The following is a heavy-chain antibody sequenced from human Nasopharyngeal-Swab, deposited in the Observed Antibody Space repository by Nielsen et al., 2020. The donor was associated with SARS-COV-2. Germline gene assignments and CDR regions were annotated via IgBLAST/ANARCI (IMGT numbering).Heavy chain of an antibody. J-gene: IGHJ4*02. D-gene: IGHD2-2*01. V-gene: IGHV3-74*01. CDR1: GFTFSSHW. CDR2: ISEDGSIT. CDR3: ASQLGHPDS. Sequence: GASLKISCAASGFTFSSHWMHWVRQAPGKGLVWVSRISEDGSITTYADSVKGRFTISRDNAKNTLFLQMHSLRADDTAIYYCASQLGHPDSWGQGTLVPSPQ.